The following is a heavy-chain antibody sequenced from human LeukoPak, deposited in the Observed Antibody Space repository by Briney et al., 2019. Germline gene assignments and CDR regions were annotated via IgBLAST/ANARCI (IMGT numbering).Heavy chain of an antibody. J-gene: IGHJ4*02. CDR2: INHSGST. CDR1: GGSFSGYC. D-gene: IGHD3-22*01. V-gene: IGHV4-34*01. Sequence: SETLSLTCAVYGGSFSGYCWSWIRQPPGKGLEWIGEINHSGSTDYNPSLKSRVTISVDTSKNQFSLKLSSVTAADTAVYYCAIGPLYYYDSSGYYGYWGQGTLVTVSS. CDR3: AIGPLYYYDSSGYYGY.